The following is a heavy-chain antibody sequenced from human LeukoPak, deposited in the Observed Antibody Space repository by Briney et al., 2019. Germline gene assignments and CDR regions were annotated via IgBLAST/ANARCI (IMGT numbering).Heavy chain of an antibody. D-gene: IGHD6-19*01. CDR3: AGRGIAVAGTWFDY. V-gene: IGHV1-24*01. Sequence: ASVKVSCKVSGYTLTELSMHWVRQAPGKGLEWMGGFDPEDGETIYAQKFQGRVTMTRDMSTSTVYMELSSLRSDDTAVYYCAGRGIAVAGTWFDYWGQGTLVTVSS. CDR2: FDPEDGET. J-gene: IGHJ4*02. CDR1: GYTLTELS.